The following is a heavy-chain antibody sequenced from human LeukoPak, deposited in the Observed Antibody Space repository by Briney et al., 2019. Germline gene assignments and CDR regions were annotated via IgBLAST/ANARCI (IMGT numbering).Heavy chain of an antibody. J-gene: IGHJ5*02. V-gene: IGHV1-24*01. CDR3: ATATHSFGVVIHNWFDP. Sequence: ASVKVSCKVSGYTLTELSMHWVRQAPGKGLEWMGGFDPEDGETIYAQKFQGRVTMTEDTSTDTAYMELSSLRSEDTAVYYCATATHSFGVVIHNWFDPWGQGTLVTVSS. D-gene: IGHD3-3*01. CDR2: FDPEDGET. CDR1: GYTLTELS.